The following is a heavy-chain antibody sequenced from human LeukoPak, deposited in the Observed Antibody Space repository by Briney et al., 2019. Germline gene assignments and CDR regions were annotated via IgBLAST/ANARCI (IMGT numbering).Heavy chain of an antibody. J-gene: IGHJ3*02. CDR1: GFSFNSYS. CDR3: ASERDYGASNAFDM. Sequence: PGGSLRLSRGASGFSFNSYSMHWVRQAPGKGLEWVAFIRYDGSSNYYADSVKGRFTISRDNSKNTLYLQMNSLRPEDTAVYYCASERDYGASNAFDMWGRGTMVTVSS. V-gene: IGHV3-30*02. D-gene: IGHD4-17*01. CDR2: IRYDGSSN.